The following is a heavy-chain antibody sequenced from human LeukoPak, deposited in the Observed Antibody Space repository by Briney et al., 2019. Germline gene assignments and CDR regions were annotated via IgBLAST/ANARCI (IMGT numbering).Heavy chain of an antibody. V-gene: IGHV4-61*02. CDR1: GGSITSGIYY. Sequence: PSETLSLTCTVSGGSITSGIYYWGWIRQPAGKGLEWIGRLYTDGSTRYNPALKSRVTISVDKSKNQFSLKLSSVTAADTAVYYCARDYYDSSASINWFDLWGQGMLVTVSS. D-gene: IGHD3-22*01. CDR2: LYTDGST. J-gene: IGHJ5*02. CDR3: ARDYYDSSASINWFDL.